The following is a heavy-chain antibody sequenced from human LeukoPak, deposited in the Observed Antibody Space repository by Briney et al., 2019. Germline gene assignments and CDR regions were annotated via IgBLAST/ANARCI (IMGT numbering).Heavy chain of an antibody. Sequence: ASVKVSCKASGYTFTSYAMNWVRQAPGQGLEWMGWINTNTGNPTYAQGFTGRFVLSLDTSVSTAYLQTGSLKAEDTAVYYCARNPDSYDFWSGYYYYYGMDVWGQGTTVTVSS. CDR2: INTNTGNP. CDR3: ARNPDSYDFWSGYYYYYGMDV. D-gene: IGHD3-3*01. CDR1: GYTFTSYA. V-gene: IGHV7-4-1*01. J-gene: IGHJ6*02.